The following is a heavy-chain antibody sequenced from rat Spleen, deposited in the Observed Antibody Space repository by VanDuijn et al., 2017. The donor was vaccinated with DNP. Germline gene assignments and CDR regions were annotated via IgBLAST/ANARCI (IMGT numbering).Heavy chain of an antibody. J-gene: IGHJ2*01. CDR3: ARGEGVFFDY. CDR1: GFTFSDYY. Sequence: EVQLVESGGGVVQPGRSLKLSCAASGFTFSDYYMAWVRQAPTKGLELVAYISYAGGSTYHGDSVKGRFTISRDNAESTLYLQMNMLRSEDMATYYCARGEGVFFDYWGQGVMVTVSS. V-gene: IGHV5-22*01. CDR2: ISYAGGST. D-gene: IGHD1-11*01.